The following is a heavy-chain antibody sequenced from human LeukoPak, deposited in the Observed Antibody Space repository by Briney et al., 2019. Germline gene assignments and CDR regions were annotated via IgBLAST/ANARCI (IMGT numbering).Heavy chain of an antibody. V-gene: IGHV3-23*01. CDR2: ISGSGGST. CDR1: GFTFSSYA. D-gene: IGHD1-26*01. CDR3: ANQWELPTNFDY. J-gene: IGHJ4*02. Sequence: GGSLRLSCAASGFTFSSYAMSWVRQAPGKGLEWVSAISGSGGSTYYADSVKGRFTISRDNSKNTLYLQMNSMSAEDTAVYYCANQWELPTNFDYWGQGTLVTVSS.